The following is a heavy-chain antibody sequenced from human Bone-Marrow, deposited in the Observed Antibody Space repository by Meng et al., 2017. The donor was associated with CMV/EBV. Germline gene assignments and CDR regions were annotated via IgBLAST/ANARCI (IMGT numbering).Heavy chain of an antibody. V-gene: IGHV1-69*05. CDR3: ARETRVPGYYYGSGKTNGMDV. Sequence: YAISWVRQATGQGLEWMGGIIPIFGTANYAQKFQGRVTITTDESTSTAYMELSSLRSEDTAVYYCARETRVPGYYYGSGKTNGMDVWGQGTTVTVSS. CDR1: YA. J-gene: IGHJ6*02. CDR2: IIPIFGTA. D-gene: IGHD3-10*01.